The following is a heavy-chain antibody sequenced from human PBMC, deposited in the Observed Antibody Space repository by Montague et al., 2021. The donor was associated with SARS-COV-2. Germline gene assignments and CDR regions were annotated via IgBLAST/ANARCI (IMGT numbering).Heavy chain of an antibody. D-gene: IGHD1-26*01. V-gene: IGHV4-59*02. CDR2: IFYSGST. J-gene: IGHJ4*02. CDR1: GDSVNRNY. CDR3: ARGPDSVTYWSVDY. Sequence: SETLSLTCSVSGDSVNRNYWSWVRQPPGKGLEWLGYIFYSGSTYNPSLNSRVTMSLDTSKNHFSLNFISVTAADTAVYYCARGPDSVTYWSVDYWGQGTLVTVSS.